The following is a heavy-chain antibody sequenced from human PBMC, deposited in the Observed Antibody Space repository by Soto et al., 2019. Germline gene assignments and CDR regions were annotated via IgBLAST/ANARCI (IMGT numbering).Heavy chain of an antibody. CDR3: ARKYCSGGSCESNAFDI. V-gene: IGHV1-69*02. J-gene: IGHJ3*02. CDR2: IIPILGIA. D-gene: IGHD2-15*01. CDR1: GGTFSSYT. Sequence: VASVKVSCKASGGTFSSYTISWVRQAPGQGLEWMGRIIPILGIANYAQKFQGRVTITADKSTSTAYMELSSLRSEDTAVYYCARKYCSGGSCESNAFDIWGQGTMVTVSS.